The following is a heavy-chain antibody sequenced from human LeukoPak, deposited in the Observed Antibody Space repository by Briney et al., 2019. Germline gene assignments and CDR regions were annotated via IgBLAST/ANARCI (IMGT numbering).Heavy chain of an antibody. D-gene: IGHD1-7*01. J-gene: IGHJ5*02. CDR3: ARELELRFLVWSGGMAAAFDP. CDR2: ISAYNGNT. V-gene: IGHV1-18*01. CDR1: GYTFTSYV. Sequence: ASVKVSCKASGYTFTSYVISWVRQAPGQGLEWMGWISAYNGNTNYAQKLQGRVTMTTDTSTSTAYMELRSLRSDDTAVYYCARELELRFLVWSGGMAAAFDPWGQGTLVTVSS.